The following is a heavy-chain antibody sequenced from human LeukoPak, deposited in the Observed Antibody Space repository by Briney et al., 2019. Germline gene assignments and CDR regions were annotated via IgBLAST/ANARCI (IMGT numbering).Heavy chain of an antibody. CDR2: ISSCSSTI. D-gene: IGHD4-17*01. CDR3: ARDSYGDYVQDV. Sequence: GGSLRLSCAASGFTFSSYSMNWVRQAPGKGLEWVSYISSCSSTIYYADSVKGRFTISRDYAKNSLYLQMNSLRAEDTAVYYCARDSYGDYVQDVWGQGTTVTVSS. V-gene: IGHV3-48*01. CDR1: GFTFSSYS. J-gene: IGHJ6*02.